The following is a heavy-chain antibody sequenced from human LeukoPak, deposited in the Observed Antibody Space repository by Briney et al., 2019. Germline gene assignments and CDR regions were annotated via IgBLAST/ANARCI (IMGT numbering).Heavy chain of an antibody. CDR2: ISGSGGST. D-gene: IGHD3-22*01. CDR1: GFTFSSYA. Sequence: GGSLRLSCAASGFTFSSYAMSWVRQAPGKGLEWVSAISGSGGSTYYADSVKGRFTISRDNSKNTLYLQMNSLRAEDTAVYYCAKLDRIPNYYDSSGYYYLDYWGQGTLVTVSS. V-gene: IGHV3-23*01. CDR3: AKLDRIPNYYDSSGYYYLDY. J-gene: IGHJ4*02.